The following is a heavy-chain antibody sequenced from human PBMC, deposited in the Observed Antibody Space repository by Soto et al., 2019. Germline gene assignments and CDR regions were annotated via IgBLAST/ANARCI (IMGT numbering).Heavy chain of an antibody. CDR1: GFTFSSYS. V-gene: IGHV3-23*01. J-gene: IGHJ6*02. CDR3: AKDPSAPVDYYYGMDV. D-gene: IGHD6-6*01. Sequence: GALRLSCAASGFTFSSYSMSWVRQAPGKGLEWVSAISGSGGSTYYADSVKGRFTISRDNSKNTLYLQMNSLRAEDTAVYYCAKDPSAPVDYYYGMDVWGQGTTVTVSS. CDR2: ISGSGGST.